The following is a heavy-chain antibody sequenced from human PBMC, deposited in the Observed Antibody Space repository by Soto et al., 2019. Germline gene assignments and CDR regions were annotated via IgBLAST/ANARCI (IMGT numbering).Heavy chain of an antibody. CDR2: ISAYNGNT. CDR3: ARDPDSSGYYFEFDP. CDR1: GYTFTSYG. V-gene: IGHV1-18*04. J-gene: IGHJ5*02. Sequence: ASVKVSCKASGYTFTSYGIGWVRQAPGQGLEWMGWISAYNGNTNYSQKLQGRVTMTTDTSTSTAYMELRSLRSDDTAVYYCARDPDSSGYYFEFDPWGQGTLVTVSS. D-gene: IGHD3-22*01.